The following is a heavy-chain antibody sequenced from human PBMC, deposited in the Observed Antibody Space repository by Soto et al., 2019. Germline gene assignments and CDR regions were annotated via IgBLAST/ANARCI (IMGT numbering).Heavy chain of an antibody. CDR1: GFTFSSYA. J-gene: IGHJ6*02. V-gene: IGHV3-30-3*01. CDR2: ISYDESNK. D-gene: IGHD6-19*01. Sequence: PGGSLRLSCAASGFTFSSYAMHWVRQAPGKGLEWVAVISYDESNKYYADSVKGRFTISRDNSKNTLYLQMNSLRAEDTAVYYCARDVPEPVAGPQNYYYYYRMDVWGQGTTVTVSS. CDR3: ARDVPEPVAGPQNYYYYYRMDV.